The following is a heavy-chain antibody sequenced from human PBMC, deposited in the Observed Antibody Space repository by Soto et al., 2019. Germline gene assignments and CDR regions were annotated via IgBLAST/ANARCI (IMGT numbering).Heavy chain of an antibody. D-gene: IGHD3-3*01. CDR3: AMGPDFWSGYYTGPQDNWFDP. V-gene: IGHV4-39*01. CDR2: IYYSGST. CDR1: GGSISSSSYY. J-gene: IGHJ5*02. Sequence: QLQLQESGPGLVKPSETLSLTCTVSGGSISSSSYYWCWIRQPPGKGLEWIGSIYYSGSTYYNPSLKSRVTISVDTSKNQFSLKLSSVTAADTAVYYCAMGPDFWSGYYTGPQDNWFDPWGQGTLVTVSS.